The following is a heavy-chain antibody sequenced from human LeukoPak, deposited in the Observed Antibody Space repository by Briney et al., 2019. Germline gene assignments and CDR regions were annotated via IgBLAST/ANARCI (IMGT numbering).Heavy chain of an antibody. V-gene: IGHV3-23*01. Sequence: GGSLRLSCAASGFTFNNYAMSWVRQAPGKGLEWVSSISGSGSSTYYADSVKGRFTISRDNSKNTLYLQMNSLRAEDTAVYYCAKDSGREYFQHWGQGTLVTVSS. D-gene: IGHD3-10*01. CDR3: AKDSGREYFQH. CDR1: GFTFNNYA. J-gene: IGHJ1*01. CDR2: ISGSGSST.